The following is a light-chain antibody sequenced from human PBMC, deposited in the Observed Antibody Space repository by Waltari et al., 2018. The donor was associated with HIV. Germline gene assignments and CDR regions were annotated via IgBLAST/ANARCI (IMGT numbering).Light chain of an antibody. CDR2: AAS. Sequence: DFQLTQSPSFLSASVGDRVVITCRARQGISSNLAWYHQKPGLAPKLLIYAASSLPSGVPSRFSGGGSGTQFTLTIRNLQPEDFATYYCQHLNSFPPFTFGPGTTVDVK. V-gene: IGKV1-9*01. J-gene: IGKJ3*01. CDR3: QHLNSFPPFT. CDR1: QGISSN.